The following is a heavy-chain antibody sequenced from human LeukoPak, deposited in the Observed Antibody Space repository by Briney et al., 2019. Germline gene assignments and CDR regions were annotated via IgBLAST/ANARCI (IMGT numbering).Heavy chain of an antibody. Sequence: GGSLRLSCAASGFTFSSYAMSWVREAPGERLEWVSAISGSGGRTYYADPVKGRFTISRDNSKNTLYLQMNSLRAEDTAVYYCAKDGLVGAKLIWGQGTLVTVSS. D-gene: IGHD1-26*01. CDR3: AKDGLVGAKLI. CDR2: ISGSGGRT. J-gene: IGHJ4*02. CDR1: GFTFSSYA. V-gene: IGHV3-23*01.